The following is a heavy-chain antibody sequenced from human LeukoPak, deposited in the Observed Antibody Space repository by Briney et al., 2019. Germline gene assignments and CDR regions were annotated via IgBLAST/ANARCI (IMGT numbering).Heavy chain of an antibody. CDR3: AVNYDSSGYTGY. CDR1: GFTFRSCA. D-gene: IGHD3-22*01. CDR2: ISNDGSKK. V-gene: IGHV3-30-3*01. Sequence: GGSLRLSCAASGFTFRSCAMHWVRQAPGKGLEWVAIISNDGSKKYYADSVKGRFTISRDDSKNTLYLQMNSLRAEDTAVYYCAVNYDSSGYTGYWGQGTLVTVSS. J-gene: IGHJ4*02.